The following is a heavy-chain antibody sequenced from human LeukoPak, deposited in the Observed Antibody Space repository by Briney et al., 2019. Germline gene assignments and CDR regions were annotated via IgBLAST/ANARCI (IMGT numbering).Heavy chain of an antibody. CDR1: GGTFSSYA. V-gene: IGHV1-2*02. CDR2: INPNSGGT. J-gene: IGHJ4*02. Sequence: ASVKVSCTASGGTFSSYAITWVRQAPGQGLEWMGWINPNSGGTNYAQKFQGRVTMTRDTSISTAYMELSRLRSDDTAVYYCAKTRLSVGYYDSSGYPFDYWGQGTLVTVSS. CDR3: AKTRLSVGYYDSSGYPFDY. D-gene: IGHD3-22*01.